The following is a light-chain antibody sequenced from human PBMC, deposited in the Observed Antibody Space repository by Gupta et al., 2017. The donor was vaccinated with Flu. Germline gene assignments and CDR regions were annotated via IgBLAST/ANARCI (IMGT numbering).Light chain of an antibody. J-gene: IGKJ2*01. Sequence: TPSTAGRSSHTIVYRPRHTVSTYLNWYHQRPGKSPRRLIYQVFTLESGVPSRFNGSGSGTAFTLTISSLQPEDFAPYYCLHGASCSDTFDQGTKLEIK. CDR2: QVF. CDR1: HTVSTY. V-gene: IGKV1-5*03. CDR3: LHGASCSDT.